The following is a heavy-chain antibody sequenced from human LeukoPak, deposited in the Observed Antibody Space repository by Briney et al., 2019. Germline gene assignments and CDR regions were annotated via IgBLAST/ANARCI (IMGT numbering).Heavy chain of an antibody. J-gene: IGHJ3*02. CDR3: ARKTARGNSNLYAFDI. V-gene: IGHV4-59*01. CDR2: IYYSGST. CDR1: GGSISSYY. Sequence: SETLSLTCTVSGGSISSYYWSWTRQPPGKGLEWIGYIYYSGSTNYNPSLKSRVTISVDTSKNQFSLKLSSVTAADTAMYYCARKTARGNSNLYAFDIWGQGTMVTVSS. D-gene: IGHD4-23*01.